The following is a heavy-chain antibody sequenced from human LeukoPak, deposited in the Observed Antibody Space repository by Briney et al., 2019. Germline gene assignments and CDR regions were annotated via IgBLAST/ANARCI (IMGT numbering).Heavy chain of an antibody. CDR1: GGSISSSSYS. V-gene: IGHV4-39*01. CDR2: IYYNGNT. J-gene: IGHJ6*02. Sequence: SETLSLTCTVSGGSISSSSYSWGWIRQPPGKGLERIGCIYYNGNTYYNPSLKSRVTISLDTSKNQFSLRLSSVTAADTAMYYCARLGIHPSPAGLLWFGELPWDVWGQGTTVTVSS. D-gene: IGHD3-10*01. CDR3: ARLGIHPSPAGLLWFGELPWDV.